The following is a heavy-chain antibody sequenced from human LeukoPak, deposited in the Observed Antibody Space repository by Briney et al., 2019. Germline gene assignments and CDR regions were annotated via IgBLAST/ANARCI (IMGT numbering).Heavy chain of an antibody. J-gene: IGHJ4*02. CDR3: ARGSAYQAPFDY. CDR1: GGSFSGYY. V-gene: IGHV4-34*01. CDR2: INHSGST. Sequence: PSETLSLTCAVYGGSFSGYYWSWIRQPPGKGLEWIGEINHSGSTNYNPSLKSRVTLSVETSKNQFSLKRSSVTAADTAVYYCARGSAYQAPFDYWGQGTLVTVSS.